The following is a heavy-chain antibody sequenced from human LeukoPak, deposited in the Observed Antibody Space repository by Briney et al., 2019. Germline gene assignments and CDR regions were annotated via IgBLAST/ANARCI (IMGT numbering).Heavy chain of an antibody. V-gene: IGHV3-21*01. CDR1: GFTFSSYS. J-gene: IGHJ4*02. CDR2: ISSSSSSI. D-gene: IGHD6-13*01. Sequence: GGSLRLSCAASGFTFSSYSMNWVRQAPGKGLEWVSSISSSSSSIYYTDSVKGRFTISRDNAKNSLYLQMNSLRAEDTAVYYCARDRAAAGTGLFDYWGQGTLVTVSS. CDR3: ARDRAAAGTGLFDY.